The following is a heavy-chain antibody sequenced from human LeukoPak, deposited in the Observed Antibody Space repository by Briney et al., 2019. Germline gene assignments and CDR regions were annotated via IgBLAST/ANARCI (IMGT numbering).Heavy chain of an antibody. V-gene: IGHV5-51*01. J-gene: IGHJ4*02. CDR3: ARGDSGSYFVFDY. D-gene: IGHD1-26*01. Sequence: GESLKISCQGSGSSFTSYWIGWVRQLPGKGLEWMGIIYPGDSDTRYSPSFQGQVTISADKSISTAYLQWSSLKASDTAMYYCARGDSGSYFVFDYWGQGTLVTVSS. CDR1: GSSFTSYW. CDR2: IYPGDSDT.